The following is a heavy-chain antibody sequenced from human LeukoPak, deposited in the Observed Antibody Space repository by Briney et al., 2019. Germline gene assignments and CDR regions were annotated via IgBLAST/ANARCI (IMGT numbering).Heavy chain of an antibody. J-gene: IGHJ6*03. V-gene: IGHV4-34*01. CDR1: GGSFSGYY. Sequence: SETLSLTCAVYGGSFSGYYWSWIRQPPGKGLEWIGEINHSGSTNYNPSLKSRVTISVDTSKNQFSLKLSSVTAADTAVYYCAGGHSSGWYYYYYYMDVWGKGTTVTVSS. D-gene: IGHD6-19*01. CDR2: INHSGST. CDR3: AGGHSSGWYYYYYYMDV.